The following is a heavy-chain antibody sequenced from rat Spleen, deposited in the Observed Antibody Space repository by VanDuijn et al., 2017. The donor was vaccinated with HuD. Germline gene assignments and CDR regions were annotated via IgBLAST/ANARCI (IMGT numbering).Heavy chain of an antibody. CDR1: GFTFSDYY. D-gene: IGHD1-12*02. J-gene: IGHJ3*01. Sequence: EVQLVESGGGLVQPGRSLKLSCVASGFTFSDYYMAWVRQTPKKGLEWVATIGSSISRTYYPDSVKGRFTISRDNAKSSLYLHINSLQTDDTAIYYCTREYNDGSSLGGWFAFWGQGTLVTVSS. V-gene: IGHV5-20*01. CDR3: TREYNDGSSLGGWFAF. CDR2: IGSSISRT.